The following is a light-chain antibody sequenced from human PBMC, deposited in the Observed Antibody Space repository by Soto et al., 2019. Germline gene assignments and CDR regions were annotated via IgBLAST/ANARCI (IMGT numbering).Light chain of an antibody. Sequence: NFMLTQPHSVSESPAKTVTISCTRSSGSIASNYVKWYQQRPGSAPTTVIYEDNQRPSGCPARFSGSIDSSSNSASLTISGLKTEDEADYYCQSYDSSNHAVFGGGTQLTVL. J-gene: IGLJ7*01. CDR3: QSYDSSNHAV. V-gene: IGLV6-57*04. CDR1: SGSIASNY. CDR2: EDN.